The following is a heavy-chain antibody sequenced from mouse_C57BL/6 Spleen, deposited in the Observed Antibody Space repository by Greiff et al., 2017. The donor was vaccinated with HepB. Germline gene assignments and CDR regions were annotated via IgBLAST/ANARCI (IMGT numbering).Heavy chain of an antibody. V-gene: IGHV5-6*01. Sequence: EVQLVESGGDLVKPGGSLKLSCAASGFTFSSYGMSWVRQTPDKRLEWVATISSGGSYTYYPDSVKGRFTISRDNAKNTLYLQVSSLKSEDTAMYDCARERATMCTTRDLSMVYWCQGTSVTVSS. CDR1: GFTFSSYG. J-gene: IGHJ4*01. D-gene: IGHD2-14*01. CDR3: ARERATMCTTRDLSMVY. CDR2: ISSGGSYT.